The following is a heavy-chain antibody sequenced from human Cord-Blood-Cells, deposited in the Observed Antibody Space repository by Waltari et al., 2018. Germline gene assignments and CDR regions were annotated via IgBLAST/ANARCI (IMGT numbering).Heavy chain of an antibody. D-gene: IGHD3-22*01. Sequence: QVQLQQWGAGLLKPSETLPLTCAVYGGSFSGYYWSWIRQPPGKGLEWIGEINHSGSTNYNPSLKSRVTISVDTSKNQFSLKLSSVTAADTAVYYCARGLPYYYDSSGSRWFDPWGQGTLVTVSS. J-gene: IGHJ5*02. V-gene: IGHV4-34*01. CDR1: GGSFSGYY. CDR3: ARGLPYYYDSSGSRWFDP. CDR2: INHSGST.